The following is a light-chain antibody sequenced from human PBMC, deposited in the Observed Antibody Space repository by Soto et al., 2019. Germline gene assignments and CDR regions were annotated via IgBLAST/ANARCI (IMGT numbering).Light chain of an antibody. Sequence: QSALTQPAAVSGSPGQSITISCTGTSSDIGGHNFVSWYQHHPGKAPKLLIYEVSYRASGVSNRFTGSKSANTASLTTSGLQAEDEADYSCSSYTTSSYVVFGGGTKLTVL. CDR3: SSYTTSSYVV. CDR1: SSDIGGHNF. CDR2: EVS. V-gene: IGLV2-14*01. J-gene: IGLJ2*01.